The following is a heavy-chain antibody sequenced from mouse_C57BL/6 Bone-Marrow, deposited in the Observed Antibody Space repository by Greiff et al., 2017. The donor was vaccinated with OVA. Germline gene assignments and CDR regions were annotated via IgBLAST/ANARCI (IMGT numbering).Heavy chain of an antibody. CDR1: GFTFSSYA. J-gene: IGHJ2*01. CDR3: AREGHYYGSRGYFDY. CDR2: ISDGGSYT. Sequence: EVQLVESGGGLVKPGGSLKLSCAASGFTFSSYAMSWVRQTPEKRLEWVATISDGGSYTYYPDNVKGRFTISRDNAKNNLYLQMSHLKSEDTAMYYCAREGHYYGSRGYFDYWGQGTTLTVSS. D-gene: IGHD1-1*01. V-gene: IGHV5-4*01.